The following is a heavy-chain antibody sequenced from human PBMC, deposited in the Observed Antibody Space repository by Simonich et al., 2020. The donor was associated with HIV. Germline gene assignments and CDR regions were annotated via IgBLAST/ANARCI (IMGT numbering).Heavy chain of an antibody. J-gene: IGHJ5*02. CDR1: GGSISSYY. D-gene: IGHD3-22*01. Sequence: QVQLQESGPGLVKPSETLSLTCTVSGGSISSYYWSWIRQPPGKGLEWIGYIYYSWSTNHNPSLKSRFTISVDTSKNQFSLKLSSVTAADTAVYYCARHYYDSSGYYSGIDPWGQGTLVTVSS. CDR2: IYYSWST. V-gene: IGHV4-59*01. CDR3: ARHYYDSSGYYSGIDP.